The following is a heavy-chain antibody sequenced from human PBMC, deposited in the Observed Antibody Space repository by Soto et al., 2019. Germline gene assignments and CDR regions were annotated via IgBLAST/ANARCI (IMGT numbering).Heavy chain of an antibody. CDR1: GWSITDSEMG. CDR2: IDSSGEK. D-gene: IGHD6-19*01. V-gene: IGHV2-26*01. J-gene: IGHJ5*02. Sequence: QVTLKESGPVLVKPTETLTLRCTVSGWSITDSEMGVSWIRQPPGQTLEWLAHIDSSGEKSYRTFLKSRLAISKDTSKSQIVLTMTNMDPADTATYYCARRHLAVAVSPWFDPWGQGIPVTVSS. CDR3: ARRHLAVAVSPWFDP.